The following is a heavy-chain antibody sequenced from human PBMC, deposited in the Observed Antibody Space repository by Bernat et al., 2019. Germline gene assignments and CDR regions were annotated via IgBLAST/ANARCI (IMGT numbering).Heavy chain of an antibody. CDR2: IIVHNGNT. J-gene: IGHJ4*02. Sequence: QVQLVQSGAEVKKPGSSVKVSCKASGYTFTTYGIRWGRQAPGQGLEWMGWIIVHNGNTYYTQNCQGRVTMTTDTSTSTVYMELRSLRSDDTAVYYCARDRSSSDYWGQGTLVTVSS. CDR3: ARDRSSSDY. CDR1: GYTFTTYG. V-gene: IGHV1-18*01.